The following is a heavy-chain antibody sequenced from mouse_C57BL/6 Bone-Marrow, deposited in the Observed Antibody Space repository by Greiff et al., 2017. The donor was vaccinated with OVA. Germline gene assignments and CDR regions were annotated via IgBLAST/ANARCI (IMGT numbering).Heavy chain of an antibody. V-gene: IGHV1-64*01. CDR1: GYTFTSYW. CDR3: ARSRCITTVVADY. CDR2: IHPNSGST. J-gene: IGHJ2*01. D-gene: IGHD1-1*01. Sequence: QVHVKQPGAELVKPGASVKLSCKASGYTFTSYWMHWVKQRPGQGLEWIGMIHPNSGSTNYNEKFKSKATLTVDKSSSTAYMQLSSLTSEDSAVYYCARSRCITTVVADYWGQGTTLTVSS.